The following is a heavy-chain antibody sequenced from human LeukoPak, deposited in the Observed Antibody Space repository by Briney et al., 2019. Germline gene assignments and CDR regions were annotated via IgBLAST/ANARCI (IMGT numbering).Heavy chain of an antibody. CDR2: INPSGGST. CDR3: ARDFGAAAGTYY. Sequence: ASVKVSCKASGYTFTSYYMHWVRQAPGQGLEWMGIINPSGGSTSYAQKFQGRVTITADKSTSTAYMELSSLRSEDTAVYYCARDFGAAAGTYYWGQGTLVTVSS. J-gene: IGHJ4*02. D-gene: IGHD6-13*01. V-gene: IGHV1-46*01. CDR1: GYTFTSYY.